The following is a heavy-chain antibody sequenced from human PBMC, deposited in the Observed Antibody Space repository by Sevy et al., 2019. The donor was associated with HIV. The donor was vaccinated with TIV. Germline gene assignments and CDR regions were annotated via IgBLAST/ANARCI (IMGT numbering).Heavy chain of an antibody. CDR1: GFTFSSYS. Sequence: GGSLRLSCAASGFTFSSYSMNWVRQAPGKGLEWVSYISSSSSTIYYADSVKGRFTISRDNAKNSLYLQMNSLRDEDTAVYYCARGLKRGGRYASDIWGQGTMVTVSS. CDR2: ISSSSSTI. J-gene: IGHJ3*02. CDR3: ARGLKRGGRYASDI. V-gene: IGHV3-48*02. D-gene: IGHD6-19*01.